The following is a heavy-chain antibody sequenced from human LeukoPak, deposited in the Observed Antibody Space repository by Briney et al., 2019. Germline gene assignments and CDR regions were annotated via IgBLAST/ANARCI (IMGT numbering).Heavy chain of an antibody. Sequence: GGSLRLSCAASGFTFSSYEMNWVRQAPGKGLEWVSYISSSGSTIYYADSVKGRFTISRDNAKNSLYLQMNSLRAEDTAVYYCARDSEPDYAFDYWGQGTLVTVSS. V-gene: IGHV3-48*03. CDR1: GFTFSSYE. D-gene: IGHD4-17*01. CDR3: ARDSEPDYAFDY. CDR2: ISSSGSTI. J-gene: IGHJ4*02.